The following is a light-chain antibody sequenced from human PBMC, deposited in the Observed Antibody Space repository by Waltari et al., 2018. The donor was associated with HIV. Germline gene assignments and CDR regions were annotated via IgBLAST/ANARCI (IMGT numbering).Light chain of an antibody. CDR2: WAS. Sequence: DIVMTPCPYSMTVSLGEVANINCRTRQSLLDNSNTKNYLAWYQQKSGQPPKLLLYWASTRESGVPARFSGSGSATNVTLTIISLQAEDVSLYHCQQDYSSPLVTFGGGTKV. CDR1: QSLLDNSNTKNY. J-gene: IGKJ4*01. V-gene: IGKV4-1*01. CDR3: QQDYSSPLVT.